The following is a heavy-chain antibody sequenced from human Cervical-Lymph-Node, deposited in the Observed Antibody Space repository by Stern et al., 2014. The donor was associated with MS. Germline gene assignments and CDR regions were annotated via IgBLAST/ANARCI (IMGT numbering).Heavy chain of an antibody. CDR3: ASLLGRIAVASVDY. CDR2: IIPSFGPA. Sequence: VHLVESGAEVKKPGSSVKVSCKASGGTFSNYAISWVRQAPGQGLEWMGGIIPSFGPANSAQKSQGRVTLPADKSTSTAYMELSSLRSDDTAVYYCASLLGRIAVASVDYWGQGTLVTVSS. CDR1: GGTFSNYA. J-gene: IGHJ4*02. V-gene: IGHV1-69*06. D-gene: IGHD6-19*01.